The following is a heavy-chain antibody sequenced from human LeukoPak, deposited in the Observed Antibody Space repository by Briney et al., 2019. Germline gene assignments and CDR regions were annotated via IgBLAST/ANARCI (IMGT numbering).Heavy chain of an antibody. J-gene: IGHJ4*02. V-gene: IGHV1-18*01. Sequence: GASVTVSCTASGYTFTIYGISWLRQAPGQGLAWVGWISAYNGNTNYAQKLQGRVTMTTDTSTTAAYMDLSSLRYDDTAVYYCVRDFWSEHIPYWGQGALVTVSS. CDR1: GYTFTIYG. CDR2: ISAYNGNT. D-gene: IGHD3-3*01. CDR3: VRDFWSEHIPY.